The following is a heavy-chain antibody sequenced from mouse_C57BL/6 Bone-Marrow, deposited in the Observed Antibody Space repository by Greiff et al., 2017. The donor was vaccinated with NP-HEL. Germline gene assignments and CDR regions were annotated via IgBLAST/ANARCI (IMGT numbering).Heavy chain of an antibody. D-gene: IGHD1-1*01. CDR2: INPSSGYT. CDR3: ARFGGSSYWYFDV. Sequence: QVQLQQSGAELARPGASVKMSCKASGYTFTSYTMHWVKQRSGKGLEWIGYINPSSGYTKYNQKFKDKATLTADKSSSTAYMQLSSLTSEDSAVYYCARFGGSSYWYFDVWGTGTTVTVSS. J-gene: IGHJ1*03. V-gene: IGHV1-4*01. CDR1: GYTFTSYT.